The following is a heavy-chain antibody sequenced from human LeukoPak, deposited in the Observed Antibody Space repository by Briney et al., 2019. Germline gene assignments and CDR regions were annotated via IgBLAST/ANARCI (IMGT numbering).Heavy chain of an antibody. Sequence: PSETLSLTCTVSGGSVSSGSYFWHWIRQPPGKGLEWIGYIYYSGSTNYSPSLKSRVTMSIDTSKNQFSLNLTSVTAADTAVYYCASRSSGGFDYWGQGTLVTVSS. J-gene: IGHJ4*02. V-gene: IGHV4-61*01. CDR3: ASRSSGGFDY. D-gene: IGHD1-26*01. CDR1: GGSVSSGSYF. CDR2: IYYSGST.